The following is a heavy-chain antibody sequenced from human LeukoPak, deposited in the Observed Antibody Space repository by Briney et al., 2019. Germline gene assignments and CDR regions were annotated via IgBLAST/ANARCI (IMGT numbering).Heavy chain of an antibody. CDR3: ARHVKGSGVDNWFDP. CDR2: IYHSGST. CDR1: GYSISSGYY. D-gene: IGHD2-8*01. Sequence: KPSETLSLTCAVSGYSISSGYYWGWIRQPPGKGLEWIGSIYHSGSTYYNPSLKSRVTISVDTSKNQFSLKLSSVTAADTAVYYCARHVKGSGVDNWFDPWGQGTLVTVSS. V-gene: IGHV4-38-2*01. J-gene: IGHJ5*02.